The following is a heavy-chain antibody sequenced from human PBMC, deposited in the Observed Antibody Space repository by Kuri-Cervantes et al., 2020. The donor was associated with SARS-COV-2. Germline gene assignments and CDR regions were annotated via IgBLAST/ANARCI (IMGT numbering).Heavy chain of an antibody. CDR3: AKGADYDILTGYYIFDY. Sequence: ESLKISCAASGFTFSSYAMSWVRQAPGKGLEWVSAISGSGGSTYYADSVKGRFTISRDNSKNTLYLQMNSLRAEDTAVYYCAKGADYDILTGYYIFDYWGQGTLVTVSS. D-gene: IGHD3-9*01. V-gene: IGHV3-23*01. CDR1: GFTFSSYA. CDR2: ISGSGGST. J-gene: IGHJ4*02.